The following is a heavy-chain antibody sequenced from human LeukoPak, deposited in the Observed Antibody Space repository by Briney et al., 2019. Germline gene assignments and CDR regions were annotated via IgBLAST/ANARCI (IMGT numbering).Heavy chain of an antibody. J-gene: IGHJ6*02. D-gene: IGHD3-10*01. CDR1: GGSISSYY. CDR3: ARVYGSGSTLDYYYGMDV. Sequence: SETLSLTCTVSGGSISSYYWSWIRQPPGKGLEWIGYIYYSGSTNYNPSLKSRVTISVDTSKNQFSLKLSSVTAADTAVYYCARVYGSGSTLDYYYGMDVWGQGTTVTVSS. CDR2: IYYSGST. V-gene: IGHV4-59*01.